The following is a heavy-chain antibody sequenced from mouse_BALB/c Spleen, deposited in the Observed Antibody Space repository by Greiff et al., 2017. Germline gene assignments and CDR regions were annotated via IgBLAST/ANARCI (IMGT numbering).Heavy chain of an antibody. CDR3: AAYRYRAMDY. Sequence: VQLQQSGPELVKPGASVKMSCKASGYTFTSYVMHWVKQKPGQGLEWIGYINPYNDGTKYNEKLKGKATLTSDKSSSTAYMELSSLTSEDSAVYYCAAYRYRAMDYWGQGTSVTVSS. V-gene: IGHV1-14*01. D-gene: IGHD2-14*01. J-gene: IGHJ4*01. CDR2: INPYNDGT. CDR1: GYTFTSYV.